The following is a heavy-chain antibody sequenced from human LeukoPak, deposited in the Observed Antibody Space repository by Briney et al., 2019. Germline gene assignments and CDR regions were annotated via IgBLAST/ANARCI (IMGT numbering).Heavy chain of an antibody. V-gene: IGHV1-69*01. J-gene: IGHJ6*02. CDR1: GGTFSSYA. Sequence: SVKVSCKASGGTFSSYAISWVRQAPGQGLEWMGGIIPIFGTANYAQKFQCRVTITADESTSTAYMELSSLRSEDTAVYYCARDQWDYYYGMDVWGQGTTVTVSS. CDR2: IIPIFGTA. CDR3: ARDQWDYYYGMDV. D-gene: IGHD1-26*01.